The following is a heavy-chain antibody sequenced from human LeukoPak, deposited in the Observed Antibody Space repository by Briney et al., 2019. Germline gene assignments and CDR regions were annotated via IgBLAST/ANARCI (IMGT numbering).Heavy chain of an antibody. J-gene: IGHJ6*02. Sequence: GGSLRLSCAASGFTFSSYAMTWVRQAPGKGLEYVSTISASSYSIYYADSVRGRFTISRDNSKNTLYLQINSLRAEDTAVYYCARPYCSGGRCYYYDGMDVWGQGTTVTVSS. CDR3: ARPYCSGGRCYYYDGMDV. CDR2: ISASSYSI. D-gene: IGHD2-15*01. CDR1: GFTFSSYA. V-gene: IGHV3-23*01.